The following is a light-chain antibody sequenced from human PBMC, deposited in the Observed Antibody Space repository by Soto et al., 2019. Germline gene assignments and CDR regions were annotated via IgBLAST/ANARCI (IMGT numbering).Light chain of an antibody. J-gene: IGKJ1*01. CDR3: QQTYTFPWT. V-gene: IGKV1-39*01. Sequence: DIRMTQSPSSLLASVGDTVTITCRASQGISDYLSWFQHKPGEAPKLLIYTASSLQGGVPLRFSGAGSRTDFSLTISGLQPEDSATYYCQQTYTFPWTFGQGTKVDIK. CDR1: QGISDY. CDR2: TAS.